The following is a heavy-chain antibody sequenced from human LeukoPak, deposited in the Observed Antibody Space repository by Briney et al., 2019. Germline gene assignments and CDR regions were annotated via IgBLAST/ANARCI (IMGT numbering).Heavy chain of an antibody. CDR3: AKGVGYSSSWYHYYYGMDV. D-gene: IGHD6-13*01. CDR2: ISWNIGSV. CDR1: GFTFDDYA. J-gene: IGHJ6*02. Sequence: GGSLRLSCAASGFTFDDYAMHWVRQAPGKGLEWVSGISWNIGSVGYADSVKGRFTISRDNAKNSLYLQMNSLRAEDTALYYCAKGVGYSSSWYHYYYGMDVWGQGTTVTVSS. V-gene: IGHV3-9*01.